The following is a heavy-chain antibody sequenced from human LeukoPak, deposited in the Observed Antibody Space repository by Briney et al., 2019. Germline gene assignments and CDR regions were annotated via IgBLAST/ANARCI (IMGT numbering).Heavy chain of an antibody. J-gene: IGHJ4*02. CDR3: ARGTSTIVATFSF. D-gene: IGHD5-12*01. V-gene: IGHV4-38-2*01. Sequence: SETLSLTXAVSGYSISSGYYWGWIRQSPGRGLEWIGSISHSGTTYYNPSLKSRVTISIDTSKSQFSLRLSSVTAADTAVYYCARGTSTIVATFSFWGQGTLVTVSS. CDR2: ISHSGTT. CDR1: GYSISSGYY.